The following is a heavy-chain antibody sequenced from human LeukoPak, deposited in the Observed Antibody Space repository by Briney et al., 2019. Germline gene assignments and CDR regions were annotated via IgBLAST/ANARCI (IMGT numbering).Heavy chain of an antibody. Sequence: SETLSLTCTVSDDSISTYYWSWIRQPPGEALECIGYIFINGDTNSNPSLKSRVTMSLDTSNKKFSLQLRSVTAADTAVYFCARTARVFDHWGQGLLVTVSS. CDR3: ARTARVFDH. CDR1: DDSISTYY. J-gene: IGHJ4*02. V-gene: IGHV4-4*08. D-gene: IGHD2-21*02. CDR2: IFINGDT.